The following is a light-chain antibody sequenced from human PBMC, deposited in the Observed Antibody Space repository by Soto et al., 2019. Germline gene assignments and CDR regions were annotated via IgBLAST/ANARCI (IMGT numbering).Light chain of an antibody. V-gene: IGKV1-27*01. CDR1: QGISNY. Sequence: DIPMTQSPSSLSASVGDRVTITCRASQGISNYLAWYQQKPGEAPNLLIYAASTLQSGVPSRFSGGGSGTDFTLTISSLQPEDVATYYCQRYNTAVMAFGQGTRLDIK. CDR2: AAS. J-gene: IGKJ5*01. CDR3: QRYNTAVMA.